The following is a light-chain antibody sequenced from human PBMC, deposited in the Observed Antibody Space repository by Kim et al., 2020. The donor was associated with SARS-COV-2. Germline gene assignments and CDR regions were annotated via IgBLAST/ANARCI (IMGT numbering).Light chain of an antibody. V-gene: IGKV3-20*01. CDR3: QQYGSSPRT. Sequence: SPGERATLSCRASQSVSSSYLAWYQQKPGQAPRLLICGASSRATGIPDRVSGSGSGTDFTLTISRLEPEDFAVYYCQQYGSSPRTFGQGTKVDIK. J-gene: IGKJ1*01. CDR1: QSVSSSY. CDR2: GAS.